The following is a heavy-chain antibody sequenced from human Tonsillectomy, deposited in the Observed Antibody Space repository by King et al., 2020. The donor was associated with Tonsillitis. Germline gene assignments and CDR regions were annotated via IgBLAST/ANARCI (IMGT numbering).Heavy chain of an antibody. Sequence: VQLVESGGGLIQPGGSLRLSWAASGFTVSSNYMSWVRQAPGKGLEGVSVIYSGGSTYYADSGKGRFTISRDNSKNTLYLQMNSLRAEDTAVYYCARSKWLRSPFDYWGQGTLVTVSS. CDR3: ARSKWLRSPFDY. CDR1: GFTVSSNY. CDR2: IYSGGST. J-gene: IGHJ4*02. D-gene: IGHD5-12*01. V-gene: IGHV3-53*01.